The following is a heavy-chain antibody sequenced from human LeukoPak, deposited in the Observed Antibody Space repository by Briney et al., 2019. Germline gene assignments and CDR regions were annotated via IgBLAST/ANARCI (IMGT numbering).Heavy chain of an antibody. CDR1: GGSISSYY. D-gene: IGHD3-9*01. CDR3: ARDGTYYDILTGEGTFDY. J-gene: IGHJ4*02. CDR2: IYTSGST. V-gene: IGHV4-4*07. Sequence: PSETLSLTCTVSGGSISSYYWSWIRQPAGKGLEWIGRIYTSGSTNYSPSLKSRVTMSVDTSKNQFSLKLSSVTAADTAVYYCARDGTYYDILTGEGTFDYWGQGTLVTVSS.